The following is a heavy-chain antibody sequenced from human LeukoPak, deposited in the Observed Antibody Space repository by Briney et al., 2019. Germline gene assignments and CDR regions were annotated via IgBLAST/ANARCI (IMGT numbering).Heavy chain of an antibody. D-gene: IGHD4-17*01. CDR1: GGTFSSYA. J-gene: IGHJ4*02. CDR2: IIPILGMA. Sequence: SVKVSCKASGGTFSSYAISWVRQAPGQGLEWMGRIIPILGMANYAQKFQGRVTITADKSTSTAYMELRSLRSDDTAVYYCAREIYGRFDYWGPGTLVT. V-gene: IGHV1-69*04. CDR3: AREIYGRFDY.